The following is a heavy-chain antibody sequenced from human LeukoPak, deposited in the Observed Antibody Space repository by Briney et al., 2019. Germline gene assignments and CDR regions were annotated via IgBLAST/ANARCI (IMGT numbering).Heavy chain of an antibody. Sequence: GGSLRLSCAASGSTFNSYTMSWVRQAPGKGLEWVSVIYSGGSTYYADSVKGRFTISRDNSKNTLYLQMNSLRAEDTAVYYCASAIAAAGTPDYWGQGTLVTVSS. V-gene: IGHV3-66*01. CDR3: ASAIAAAGTPDY. J-gene: IGHJ4*02. CDR1: GSTFNSYT. CDR2: IYSGGST. D-gene: IGHD6-13*01.